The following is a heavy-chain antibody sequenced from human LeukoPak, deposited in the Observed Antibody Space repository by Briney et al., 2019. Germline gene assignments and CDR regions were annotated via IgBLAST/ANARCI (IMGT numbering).Heavy chain of an antibody. CDR2: IIPILGIA. Sequence: GASVKVSCKASGGTFSSYAISWVRQAPGQGLEWMGRIIPILGIANYAQKFQGRVTITADKSTSTAYMELSSLRAEDTAVYYCARPALRAGPPNYWGQGTLVTVSS. J-gene: IGHJ4*02. CDR1: GGTFSSYA. D-gene: IGHD2-2*01. CDR3: ARPALRAGPPNY. V-gene: IGHV1-69*04.